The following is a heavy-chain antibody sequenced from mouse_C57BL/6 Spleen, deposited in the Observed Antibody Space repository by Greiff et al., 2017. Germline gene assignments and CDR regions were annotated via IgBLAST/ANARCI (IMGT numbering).Heavy chain of an antibody. CDR3: TIMGDYDGPGSYFDY. D-gene: IGHD2-3*01. CDR1: GYSFTDYN. J-gene: IGHJ2*01. CDR2: INPNYGTT. Sequence: VQLKQSGPELVKPGASVKISCKASGYSFTDYNMNWVKQSHGKSLEWIGEINPNYGTTSYNQKFKGKATLTVDQSSCTAYMQLNSLTSEDSASYYCTIMGDYDGPGSYFDYWGQGTTLTVSS. V-gene: IGHV1-39*01.